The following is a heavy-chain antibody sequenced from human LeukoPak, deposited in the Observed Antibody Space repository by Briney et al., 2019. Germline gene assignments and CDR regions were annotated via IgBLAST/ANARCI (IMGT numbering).Heavy chain of an antibody. CDR3: ARLPTVTKYNWFDP. CDR1: GYTFSGYY. D-gene: IGHD4-11*01. Sequence: ASVKVSCKASGYTFSGYYMHWVRQAPAQGLEWMGWINPDSGGTNYAQKFQGRVTMTTDTSLNTGYMEVSSLRSDDTAVYYCARLPTVTKYNWFDPWGQGTLVTVSS. CDR2: INPDSGGT. J-gene: IGHJ5*02. V-gene: IGHV1-2*02.